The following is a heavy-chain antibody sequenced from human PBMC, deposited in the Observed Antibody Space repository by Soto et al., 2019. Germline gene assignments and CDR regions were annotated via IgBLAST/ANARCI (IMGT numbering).Heavy chain of an antibody. V-gene: IGHV3-53*01. J-gene: IGHJ4*02. D-gene: IGHD3-16*01. CDR2: IYSGGST. CDR3: ARSQAGGRWLHSYYFDY. Sequence: GGSLRLSCAASGFTVSSNYMSWVRQAPGKGLEWVSVIYSGGSTYYADSVKGRFTISRDNSKNTLYLQMNSLRAEDTAVYYCARSQAGGRWLHSYYFDYWGQGTLVTVSS. CDR1: GFTVSSNY.